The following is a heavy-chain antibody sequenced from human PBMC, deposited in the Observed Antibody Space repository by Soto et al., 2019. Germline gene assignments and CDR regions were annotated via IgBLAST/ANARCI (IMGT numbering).Heavy chain of an antibody. D-gene: IGHD1-26*01. Sequence: QVQLQQWGAGLLKPSETLSLTCAVYGGSFSGYYWSWIRQPPGKGLEWIGEINHSGSINYNPSLKSRVTISVDTSKNQFSLKLSSVTAADTAVYYCASLPLTGYYYYYGMDVWGQGTTVTVSS. CDR3: ASLPLTGYYYYYGMDV. J-gene: IGHJ6*02. CDR1: GGSFSGYY. CDR2: INHSGSI. V-gene: IGHV4-34*01.